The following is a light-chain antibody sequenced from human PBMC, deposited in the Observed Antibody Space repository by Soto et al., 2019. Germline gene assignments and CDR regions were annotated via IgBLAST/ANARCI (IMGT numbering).Light chain of an antibody. Sequence: DVVMTQTPLSLSVAPGQPASISCKSSQSLLHITGETFLFWYLQKPGQSPQLLIYEVSTRVSGVPDRFSGSGSGTDFTLTINSLQSEDFAVYYCQHYVNWPLTFGGGTKVESK. V-gene: IGKV2-29*01. CDR1: QSLLHITGETF. CDR3: QHYVNWPLT. J-gene: IGKJ4*01. CDR2: EVS.